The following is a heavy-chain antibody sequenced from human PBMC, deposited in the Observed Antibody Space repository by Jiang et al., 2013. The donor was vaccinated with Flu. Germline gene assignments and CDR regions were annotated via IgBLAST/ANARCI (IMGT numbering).Heavy chain of an antibody. CDR2: IKSDGSRT. CDR3: ARVNFNCSGGRCLQWGYYHYGMDV. V-gene: IGHV3-74*01. Sequence: VQLVESGGGLVQPGGSLRLSCAASGFTFRSYWMHWVRQAPGKGLVWVARIKSDGSRTSYADSVQGRFTISRDNAKNTLYMQMNSLRAEDTAVYYCARVNFNCSGGRCLQWGYYHYGMDVWGQGTTVTVSS. J-gene: IGHJ6*02. CDR1: GFTFRSYW. D-gene: IGHD2-15*01.